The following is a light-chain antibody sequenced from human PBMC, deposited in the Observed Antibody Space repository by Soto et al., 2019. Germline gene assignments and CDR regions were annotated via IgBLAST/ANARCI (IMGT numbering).Light chain of an antibody. CDR1: QSVSSN. V-gene: IGKV3-15*01. CDR2: GAS. J-gene: IGKJ1*01. CDR3: QQYNNWPPVT. Sequence: DIVMTQSPVTLSVSPGERATLSCRASQSVSSNLAWYQQKPGQAPRLPIYGASTRATGIPARFSGSGSGTEFTLTISSLQSEDFAVYYCQQYNNWPPVTFGQGTKVDIK.